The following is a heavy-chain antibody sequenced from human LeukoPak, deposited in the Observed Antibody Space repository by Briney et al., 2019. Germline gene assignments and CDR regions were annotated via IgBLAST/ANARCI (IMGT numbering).Heavy chain of an antibody. CDR2: IYYSGST. V-gene: IGHV4-39*01. CDR3: ANSANYGGNSGYFDY. Sequence: SETLSLTCTVSGGSISSSSYYWGWIRQPPGKGLEWIGSIYYSGSTYYNPSLKSRVTISVDTSKNQFSLKLSSVTAAGTAMYYCANSANYGGNSGYFDYWGQGTLVTVSS. CDR1: GGSISSSSYY. J-gene: IGHJ4*02. D-gene: IGHD4-23*01.